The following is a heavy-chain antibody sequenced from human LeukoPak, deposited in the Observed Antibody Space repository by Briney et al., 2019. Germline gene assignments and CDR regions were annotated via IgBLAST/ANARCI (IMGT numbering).Heavy chain of an antibody. V-gene: IGHV3-7*01. CDR3: ASGRHDFVH. CDR1: GFAFSTYW. J-gene: IGHJ4*01. D-gene: IGHD3-16*01. CDR2: VNLDGNEV. Sequence: PGRSLRLSCAASGFAFSTYWMTWVRQAPGKGLEWVANVNLDGNEVHYVDSLKDRFTISRDNARNSLYLQMNSLRAEDTAVYYCASGRHDFVHWGHGTLVSVSS.